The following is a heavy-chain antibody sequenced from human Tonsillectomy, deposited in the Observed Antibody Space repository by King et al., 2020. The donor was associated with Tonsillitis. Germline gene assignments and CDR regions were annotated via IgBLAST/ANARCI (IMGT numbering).Heavy chain of an antibody. V-gene: IGHV3-74*01. D-gene: IGHD6-13*01. CDR2: INVQGDST. J-gene: IGHJ5*02. CDR3: AREPSNSWYMADL. CDR1: GFIFNNYW. Sequence: VQLVESGGGLVQPGGSLRLSCAASGFIFNNYWMLWVRHLPGKGLLWVSRINVQGDSTNYADSVRGRFTISRDNAKNTLYLQMNSLRPDDTGLYYCAREPSNSWYMADLWGQGTLVTVSS.